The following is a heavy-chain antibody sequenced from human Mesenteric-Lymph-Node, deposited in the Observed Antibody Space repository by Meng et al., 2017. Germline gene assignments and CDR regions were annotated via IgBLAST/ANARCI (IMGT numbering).Heavy chain of an antibody. CDR1: GFTFSSYA. J-gene: IGHJ4*02. CDR2: ISYDGSNK. D-gene: IGHD5-18*01. V-gene: IGHV3-30*07. Sequence: GESLKISCAASGFTFSSYAMHWVRQAPGKGLEWVAVISYDGSNKYYADSVKGRFTISRDNSKNTLYLQMNSLRAEDTAVYYCAKDQGNGYTPMATAYWGQGTLVTVSS. CDR3: AKDQGNGYTPMATAY.